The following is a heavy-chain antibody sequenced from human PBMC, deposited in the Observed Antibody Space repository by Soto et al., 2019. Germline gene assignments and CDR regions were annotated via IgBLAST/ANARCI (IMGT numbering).Heavy chain of an antibody. D-gene: IGHD2-15*01. CDR2: VSIGGST. Sequence: DVQLLESGGGLVQPEGSLRLSCAASGFTFSSYAMGWVRQGPGKGLEWVAVVSIGGSTHYADSVRGRFTISRDNSKNTLSLQMNSLTAEDPAVYFCAKRRGAGGHFDYWGQGALVTGSS. V-gene: IGHV3-23*01. CDR3: AKRRGAGGHFDY. CDR1: GFTFSSYA. J-gene: IGHJ4*02.